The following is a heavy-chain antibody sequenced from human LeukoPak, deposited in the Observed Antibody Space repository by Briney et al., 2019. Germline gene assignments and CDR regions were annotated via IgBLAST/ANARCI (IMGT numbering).Heavy chain of an antibody. CDR1: GYIFTGYY. V-gene: IGHV1-18*04. J-gene: IGHJ4*02. CDR3: ARDRSDRLAVAGTSAFDY. Sequence: ASVKVSCKASGYIFTGYYMHWVRQAPGQGLEWMGWISANNGNTKYNTKYAQNLQGRVTMTTDISTSTAYMELRTLRSDDTAVYYCARDRSDRLAVAGTSAFDYWGQGTLVTVSS. CDR2: ISANNGNT. D-gene: IGHD6-19*01.